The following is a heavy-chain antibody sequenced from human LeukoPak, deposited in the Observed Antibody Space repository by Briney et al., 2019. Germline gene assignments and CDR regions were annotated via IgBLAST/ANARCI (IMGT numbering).Heavy chain of an antibody. Sequence: SVKVSCKASGGAFSTDALSWVRQARGQGLEWLGGIIPIFGAANYAQKFQGRVTITADESTSTAYMELSSLRSEDTAVYYCARTVHSTGDYYFDFWGQGTLVTVSS. D-gene: IGHD2-15*01. V-gene: IGHV1-69*01. CDR1: GGAFSTDA. J-gene: IGHJ4*02. CDR2: IIPIFGAA. CDR3: ARTVHSTGDYYFDF.